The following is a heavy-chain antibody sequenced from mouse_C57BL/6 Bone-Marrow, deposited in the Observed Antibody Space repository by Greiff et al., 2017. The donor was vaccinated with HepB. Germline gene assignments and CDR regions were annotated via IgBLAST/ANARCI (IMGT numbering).Heavy chain of an antibody. D-gene: IGHD1-1*01. CDR3: ARDRDYYGSSYWYFDV. J-gene: IGHJ1*03. V-gene: IGHV3-6*01. CDR2: ISYDGSN. CDR1: GYSITSGYY. Sequence: EVKLQESGPGLVKPSQSLSLTCSVPGYSITSGYYWNWIRQFPGNKLEWMGYISYDGSNNYNPSLKNRISITRDTSKNQFFLKLNSVTTEDTATYYCARDRDYYGSSYWYFDVWGTGTTVTVSS.